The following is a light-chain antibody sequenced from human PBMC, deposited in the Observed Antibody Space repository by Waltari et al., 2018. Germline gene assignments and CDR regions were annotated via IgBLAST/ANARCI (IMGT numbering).Light chain of an antibody. V-gene: IGLV2-14*03. CDR1: NSDIGGYNS. CDR2: DVS. CDR3: CSKTSSTASIV. J-gene: IGLJ3*02. Sequence: QSALTQPASVSGSLGQSINISCSGTNSDIGGYNSVSWYQQHPGEAPKLLIFDVSTRPPVVSSRFSAFQSGTTASLTSSGLQAEDEADYYCCSKTSSTASIVFGGGTTLTVL.